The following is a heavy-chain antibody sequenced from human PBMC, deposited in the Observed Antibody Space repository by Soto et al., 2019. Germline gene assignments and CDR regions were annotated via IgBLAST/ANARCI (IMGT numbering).Heavy chain of an antibody. J-gene: IGHJ4*02. V-gene: IGHV5-51*01. D-gene: IGHD3-22*01. CDR2: IYPSNSET. CDR1: GYTFTSYW. CDR3: ARQAYHYDTYSFGY. Sequence: GESLKISCKASGYTFTSYWIGWARQMPGKGLEWMGIIYPSNSETRFSPSFQGQVTLSADKSIFTAYLQWSSLKASDTAIYYCARQAYHYDTYSFGYWGQGTLVTVSS.